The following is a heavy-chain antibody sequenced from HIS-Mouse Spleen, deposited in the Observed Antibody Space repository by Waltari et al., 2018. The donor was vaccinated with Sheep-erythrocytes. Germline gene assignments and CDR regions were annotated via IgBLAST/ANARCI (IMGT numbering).Heavy chain of an antibody. Sequence: WVAVISYDGSNKYYADSVKGRFPISRDNSKNTLYLQKNSLRASYSAVSYSSPLSFSLPSSFPYWGQGTLVTVSS. D-gene: IGHD3-3*01. V-gene: IGHV3-30*03. J-gene: IGHJ4*02. CDR2: ISYDGSNK. CDR3: SPLSFSLPSSFPY.